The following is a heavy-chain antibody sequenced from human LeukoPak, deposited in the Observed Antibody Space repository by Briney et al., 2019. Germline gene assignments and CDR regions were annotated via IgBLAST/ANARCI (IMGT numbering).Heavy chain of an antibody. CDR3: ARDHYGSSWYRDYYYGMDV. CDR2: INTNTGNP. D-gene: IGHD6-13*01. Sequence: ASVKVSCKASGYTFTSYAMNWVRQAPGQGLEWMGWINTNTGNPTYAQGFTGRFVFSLDTSVSTAYLQISSLKAEDTAVYYCARDHYGSSWYRDYYYGMDVWGQGTTVTVSS. CDR1: GYTFTSYA. V-gene: IGHV7-4-1*02. J-gene: IGHJ6*02.